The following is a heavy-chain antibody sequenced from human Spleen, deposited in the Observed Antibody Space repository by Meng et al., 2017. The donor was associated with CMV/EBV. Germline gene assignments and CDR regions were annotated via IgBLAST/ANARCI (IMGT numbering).Heavy chain of an antibody. CDR2: IRYDGERK. CDR1: GFIFSKYG. V-gene: IGHV3-30*02. J-gene: IGHJ4*02. Sequence: GESLKISCAASGFIFSKYGIHWVRQAPGKGLEWVAFIRYDGERKQYADSVRGRFTISRDNSKNTVYLEMNSLRAEDTAVYSCARESGVRAYGYGEYWGQGTLVHRLL. CDR3: ARESGVRAYGYGEY. D-gene: IGHD5-18*01.